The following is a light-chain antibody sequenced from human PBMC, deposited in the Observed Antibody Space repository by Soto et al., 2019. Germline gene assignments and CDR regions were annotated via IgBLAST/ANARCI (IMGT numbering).Light chain of an antibody. V-gene: IGKV1-12*01. Sequence: EIQMTLSPSSVSASVGDRVTITCRASQGISTWLAWYQQKAGKAPNLLIYGASNLHSGVPSRFSGSGSGTNFTLTISSLQPEDFATYYCQQANSFPITFGQGTRLEIK. CDR3: QQANSFPIT. CDR1: QGISTW. CDR2: GAS. J-gene: IGKJ5*01.